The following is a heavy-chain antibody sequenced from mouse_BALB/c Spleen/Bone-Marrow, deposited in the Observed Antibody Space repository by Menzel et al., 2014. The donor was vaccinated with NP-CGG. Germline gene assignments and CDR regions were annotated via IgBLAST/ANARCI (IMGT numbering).Heavy chain of an antibody. J-gene: IGHJ2*01. CDR2: INPSTGYT. V-gene: IGHV1-7*01. CDR3: VLITPVVSDY. Sequence: QVQLQQPGAELAKPGASVKMSCKASGYTFTTYWMHWVKQRPGQGLEWIGYINPSTGYTEYIQKFKDKATLTADKSSSTAYMQLNSLTSEDSSVYYCVLITPVVSDYWGQGTTLTVSP. CDR1: GYTFTTYW. D-gene: IGHD1-1*01.